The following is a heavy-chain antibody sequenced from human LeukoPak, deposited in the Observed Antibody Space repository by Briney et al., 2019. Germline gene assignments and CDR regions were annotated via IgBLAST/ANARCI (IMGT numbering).Heavy chain of an antibody. V-gene: IGHV3-23*01. J-gene: IGHJ5*02. CDR3: AKEGGTYSTGWYWFDP. CDR2: ISGSGGST. CDR1: GFTFSSYA. Sequence: PGASLTLSCAASGFTFSSYAMSWVRQAPGKGLEWVSAISGSGGSTYYPDSVKGRFTISRDNSKNTLYLQMNSLRAEDTAVYYCAKEGGTYSTGWYWFDPWGQGTLVTVSS. D-gene: IGHD6-19*01.